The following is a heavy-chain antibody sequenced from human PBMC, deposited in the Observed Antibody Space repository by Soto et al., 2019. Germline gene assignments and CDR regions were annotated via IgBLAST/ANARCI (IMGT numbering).Heavy chain of an antibody. CDR2: INPTDGSA. V-gene: IGHV1-46*01. CDR3: ARGSVAGRRFDY. CDR1: GYTFTSYYTITSNY. Sequence: QVQLVQSGAEVKKPGASVKVSCKASGYTFTSYYTITSNYIHWVRRAPGQGLEWMGVINPTDGSATYAQKFQGRVTMTRDTSTSTVYMDLSSLKFEDTAVYYCARGSVAGRRFDYWGQGTLVTVSS. D-gene: IGHD6-19*01. J-gene: IGHJ4*02.